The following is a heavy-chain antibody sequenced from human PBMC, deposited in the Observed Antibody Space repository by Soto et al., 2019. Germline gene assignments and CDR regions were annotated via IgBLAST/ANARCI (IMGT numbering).Heavy chain of an antibody. CDR3: AIHFYYGSGSYYAVDY. D-gene: IGHD3-10*01. J-gene: IGHJ4*02. CDR1: GITFNNYA. Sequence: EVQLLESGGGLVQPGGSLRLSCVVSGITFNNYAMNWVRQAPGKGLEWVSGISASGVSTYYADSVKGRFTISRDSSKHTLYLQMNSLRAHDTAIYYCAIHFYYGSGSYYAVDYRGQGTLVTVSS. V-gene: IGHV3-23*01. CDR2: ISASGVST.